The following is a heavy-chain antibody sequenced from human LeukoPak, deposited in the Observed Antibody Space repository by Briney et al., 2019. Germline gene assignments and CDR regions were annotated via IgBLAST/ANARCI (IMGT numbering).Heavy chain of an antibody. V-gene: IGHV4-59*01. D-gene: IGHD2-21*02. J-gene: IGHJ4*02. CDR2: IFYSGGS. Sequence: SETLSLTCTVSGGSISSYYWTWIRQPPGKGLEWIGYIFYSGGSNYNPSLKSRVTISLGMSKNQFSLKLSSVTAADTAVYYCARLPMAVTPHVDYWGQGTLVTVSS. CDR3: ARLPMAVTPHVDY. CDR1: GGSISSYY.